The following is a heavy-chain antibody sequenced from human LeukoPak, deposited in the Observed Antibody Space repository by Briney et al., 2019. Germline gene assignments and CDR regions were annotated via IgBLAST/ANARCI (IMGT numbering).Heavy chain of an antibody. CDR2: INHSGST. CDR3: ARVGYYYGSSGFGGFDY. J-gene: IGHJ4*02. D-gene: IGHD3-22*01. V-gene: IGHV4-34*01. CDR1: GGSFSGYY. Sequence: PSETLSLTCAVYGGSFSGYYWSWIRQPPGKGLEWIGEINHSGSTNYNPSLKSRVTISVDTSKNQFSLKLNSVTAADTAVYYCARVGYYYGSSGFGGFDYWGQGTLVTVSS.